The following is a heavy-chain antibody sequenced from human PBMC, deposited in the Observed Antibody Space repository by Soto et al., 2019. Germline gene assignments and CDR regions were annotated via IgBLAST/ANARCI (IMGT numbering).Heavy chain of an antibody. V-gene: IGHV4-31*03. Sequence: SETLSLTCTVSGGSISSGGYYWSWIRQHPGKGMEWIGYIYYSGSTYYNPSLKSRVTISVDTSKNQFSLKLSSVTAADTAVYYCARDQSDIVATIPGAFDIWGQGTMVTVSS. CDR2: IYYSGST. D-gene: IGHD5-12*01. CDR1: GGSISSGGYY. CDR3: ARDQSDIVATIPGAFDI. J-gene: IGHJ3*02.